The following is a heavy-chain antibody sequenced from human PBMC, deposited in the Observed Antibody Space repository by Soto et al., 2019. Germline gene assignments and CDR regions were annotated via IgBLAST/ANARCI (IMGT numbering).Heavy chain of an antibody. J-gene: IGHJ2*01. D-gene: IGHD1-26*01. CDR1: GGSISSSSYY. Sequence: PPETLSLAFTVSGGSISSSSYYWGWIRQPPGKGLEWIGSIYYSGSTYYNPSLKSRVTISVDTSKNQFSLKLSSVTAADTAVYYCARRFDSDSPTTDTWELPYWYFDLWGRGTLVTVSS. CDR3: ARRFDSDSPTTDTWELPYWYFDL. V-gene: IGHV4-39*01. CDR2: IYYSGST.